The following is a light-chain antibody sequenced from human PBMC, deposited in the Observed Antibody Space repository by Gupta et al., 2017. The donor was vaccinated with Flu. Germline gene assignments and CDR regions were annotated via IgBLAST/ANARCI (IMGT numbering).Light chain of an antibody. J-gene: IGKJ1*01. Sequence: ISCRSSQSLLHSNGYNYLDWYLQKPGQSPQLLIYLGSNRASGVPDRFSGSGSGTDFTLKISRVEAEDVGVYYCMQALQISWTFGQGTKVEIK. CDR1: QSLLHSNGYNY. V-gene: IGKV2-28*01. CDR3: MQALQISWT. CDR2: LGS.